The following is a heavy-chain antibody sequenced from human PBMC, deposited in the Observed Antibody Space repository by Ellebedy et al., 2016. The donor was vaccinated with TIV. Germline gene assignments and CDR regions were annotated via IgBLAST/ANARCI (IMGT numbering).Heavy chain of an antibody. CDR2: ISAYNGNT. CDR1: GGTFSSYA. J-gene: IGHJ4*02. D-gene: IGHD3-9*01. V-gene: IGHV1-18*01. CDR3: ARITIWTGDFNSPNY. Sequence: ASVKVSCKASGGTFSSYAISWVRQAPGQGLEWMGWISAYNGNTNYAQKLQGRVTMTTDTSTSTAYMELRSLRSDDTAVYYCARITIWTGDFNSPNYWGQGTLVTVSS.